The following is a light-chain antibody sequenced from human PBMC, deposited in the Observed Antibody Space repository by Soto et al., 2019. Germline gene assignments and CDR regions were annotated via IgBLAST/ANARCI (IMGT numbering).Light chain of an antibody. Sequence: DTGLTHSPGTLSLSPGEIATLSCRSIQSVSSNYLAWYQQKPGQAPRLLISGASTRATGIPDRFSGSGSGTDFPLTISRLEPEGFGVYYCQHYGSSPLTFGGGTKVDIK. CDR3: QHYGSSPLT. V-gene: IGKV3-20*01. CDR2: GAS. J-gene: IGKJ4*01. CDR1: QSVSSNY.